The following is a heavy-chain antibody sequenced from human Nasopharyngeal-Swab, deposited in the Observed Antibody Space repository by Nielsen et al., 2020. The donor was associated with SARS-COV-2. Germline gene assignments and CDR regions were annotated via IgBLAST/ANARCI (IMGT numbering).Heavy chain of an antibody. V-gene: IGHV3-9*03. CDR3: AKDGAHHTFDI. Sequence: GGSLRLSCTASGFTFEDFAMLWVRQAPGKGLEWVSGISYNSNNIGYADSVKGRFTISRDNAKNTLYLQMNSLRAEDMGFYYCAKDGAHHTFDIWGQGTMVTVSS. J-gene: IGHJ3*02. CDR2: ISYNSNNI. CDR1: GFTFEDFA.